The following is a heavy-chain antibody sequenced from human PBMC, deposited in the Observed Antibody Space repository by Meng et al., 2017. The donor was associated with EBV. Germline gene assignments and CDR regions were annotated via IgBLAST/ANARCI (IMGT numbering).Heavy chain of an antibody. J-gene: IGHJ4*02. CDR1: GHTSTSDA. CDR3: ARDILYV. D-gene: IGHD3-9*01. Sequence: QWPLVQSVSHVNMPDASVNGPGKASGHTSTSDAMNWVRQAPGQGLEWMGWIKTNTGNPTYAQGFTGRFVFSLDTSANTAYLQISSLKAEDTAVYYCARDILYVWGQGTLVTVSS. V-gene: IGHV7-4-1*02. CDR2: IKTNTGNP.